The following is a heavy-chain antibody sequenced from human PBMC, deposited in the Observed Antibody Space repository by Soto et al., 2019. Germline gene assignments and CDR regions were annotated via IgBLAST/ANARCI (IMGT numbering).Heavy chain of an antibody. CDR2: INTDGSTT. CDR1: GFTFSSYW. Sequence: GGSLRLSCAASGFTFSSYWMHWARQAPGKGLVWVSRINTDGSTTNYADSVKGRFTISRDNAKNTLYLQMNSLRAEDTAVYYCTRVGDSSGFLTWFAPWGQGTLVTVSS. J-gene: IGHJ5*02. CDR3: TRVGDSSGFLTWFAP. D-gene: IGHD3-22*01. V-gene: IGHV3-74*01.